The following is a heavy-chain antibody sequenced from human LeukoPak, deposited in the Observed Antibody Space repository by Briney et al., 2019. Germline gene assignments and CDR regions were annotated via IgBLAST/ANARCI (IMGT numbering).Heavy chain of an antibody. D-gene: IGHD1-20*01. Sequence: SETLSLTCTVSGGSISDYYWSWIRQPAGKGLQWIGRIFPGGTTDYNPSLKSRLTMSVDTSMNQFSLKLSSVTAADTAVYFCARMGRINWSPFDYWGQGTLVTVSS. CDR3: ARMGRINWSPFDY. CDR2: IFPGGTT. V-gene: IGHV4-4*07. CDR1: GGSISDYY. J-gene: IGHJ4*02.